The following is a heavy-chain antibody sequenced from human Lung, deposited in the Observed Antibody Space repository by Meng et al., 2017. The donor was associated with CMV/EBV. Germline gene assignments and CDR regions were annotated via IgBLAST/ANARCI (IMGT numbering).Heavy chain of an antibody. D-gene: IGHD6-13*01. V-gene: IGHV1-2*02. CDR1: GYTFTNYY. Sequence: ASVKVSCKASGYTFTNYYIHWVRQAPGQGLEWMGWIKPNSGATNYIQKFQGRLTVTRDTSITTAYMELTRLRSDDTAVYYCARAPGLSLAAAASDAYFDKWGKGTLVTGSS. CDR2: IKPNSGAT. J-gene: IGHJ4*02. CDR3: ARAPGLSLAAAASDAYFDK.